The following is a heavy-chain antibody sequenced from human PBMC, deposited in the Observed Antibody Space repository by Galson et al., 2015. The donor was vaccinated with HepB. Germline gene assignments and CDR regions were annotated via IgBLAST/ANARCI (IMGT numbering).Heavy chain of an antibody. J-gene: IGHJ4*02. D-gene: IGHD6-13*01. Sequence: SLRLSCAASGFTVSGNYMGWVRQAPGKGLEWVSFIYSGGTTYYADSVKGRFTTSRDNSKNTLYLQMNSLRAEDTAVYYCARGHQQLDYWGQGTLVTVSS. CDR3: ARGHQQLDY. V-gene: IGHV3-53*01. CDR1: GFTVSGNY. CDR2: IYSGGTT.